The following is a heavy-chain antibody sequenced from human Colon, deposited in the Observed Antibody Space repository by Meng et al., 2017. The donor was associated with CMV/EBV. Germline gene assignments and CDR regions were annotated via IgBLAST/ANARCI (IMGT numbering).Heavy chain of an antibody. V-gene: IGHV3-72*01. Sequence: GESLKISCAASGFTFSDYRMDWVRQAPGKGLEWVARIRHKAAGYSTEYGASVKGRFTVSRDDSKNSVYLQMSSLETEDTAVYYCTREGGNYDFANYWGQGTLVTVSS. J-gene: IGHJ4*02. CDR2: IRHKAAGYST. D-gene: IGHD1-7*01. CDR1: GFTFSDYR. CDR3: TREGGNYDFANY.